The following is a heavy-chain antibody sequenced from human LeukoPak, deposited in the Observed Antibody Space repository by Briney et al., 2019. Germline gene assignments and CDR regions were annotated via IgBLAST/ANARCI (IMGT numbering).Heavy chain of an antibody. V-gene: IGHV3-7*03. J-gene: IGHJ4*02. CDR1: GFTFSSYW. CDR2: INHNGNVN. Sequence: GGSLRLSCAASGFTFSSYWMNWARQAPGKGLEWVASINHNGNVNYYVDSVKGRFTISRDNSKNTLYLQMNSLRAEDTAVYYCAKWGAGYNSLDYWGQGTLVTVSS. D-gene: IGHD5-24*01. CDR3: AKWGAGYNSLDY.